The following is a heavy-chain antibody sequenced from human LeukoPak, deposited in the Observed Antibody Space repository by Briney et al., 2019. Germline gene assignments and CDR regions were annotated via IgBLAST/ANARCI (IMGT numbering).Heavy chain of an antibody. CDR3: ARDPTYCTNGVCHTPDY. J-gene: IGHJ4*02. Sequence: GASVKVSCKASGYTFTGYYMHWVRQAPGQGLEWMGWINPNSGGTNYAQKFQGRVTMTRDTSISTAYMELSRLRSDDTAVYYCARDPTYCTNGVCHTPDYWGQGTLVTVSS. CDR2: INPNSGGT. D-gene: IGHD2-8*01. V-gene: IGHV1-2*02. CDR1: GYTFTGYY.